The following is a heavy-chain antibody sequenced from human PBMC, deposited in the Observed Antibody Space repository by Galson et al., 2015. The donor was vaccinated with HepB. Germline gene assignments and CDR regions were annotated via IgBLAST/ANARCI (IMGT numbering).Heavy chain of an antibody. CDR2: INPSGGST. V-gene: IGHV1-46*04. D-gene: IGHD1-26*01. CDR1: GYTFTSYY. J-gene: IGHJ4*02. Sequence: SVKVSCKASGYTFTSYYMHWVRQAPGQGLEWMGIINPSGGSTSYAQKLQGRVTMTRDTSTSTVYMELSSLRSEDTAVYYCARDQQGGRIDYWGQGTLVTVSS. CDR3: ARDQQGGRIDY.